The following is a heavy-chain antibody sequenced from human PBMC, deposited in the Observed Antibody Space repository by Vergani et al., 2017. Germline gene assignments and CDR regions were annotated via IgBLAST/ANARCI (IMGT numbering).Heavy chain of an antibody. CDR3: ARDLHSGYDLGGDY. Sequence: QVQLVQSGAEVQKPGASVKVSCKASGYTFTSYAMHWVRQAPGQRLEWMGWINTGNGNTKYSQKFQGRVTITRDTSASTAYMELSSLRSEDTAVYYCARDLHSGYDLGGDYWGQGTLVTVSS. V-gene: IGHV1-3*04. CDR2: INTGNGNT. CDR1: GYTFTSYA. J-gene: IGHJ4*02. D-gene: IGHD5-12*01.